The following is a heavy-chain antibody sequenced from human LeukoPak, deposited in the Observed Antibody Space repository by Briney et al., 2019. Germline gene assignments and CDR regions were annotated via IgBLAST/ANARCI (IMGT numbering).Heavy chain of an antibody. CDR2: IHYSGRT. V-gene: IGHV4-59*08. CDR3: ARTENDGYNDY. J-gene: IGHJ4*02. Sequence: PSETLSLTCTVSGVSITSYYWSWIRQPPGKGLEWIAYIHYSGRTKYNPSLESRVAISLYTSKNQFSLKLSSVTAADTAVYYCARTENDGYNDYWGQGALVTVSS. CDR1: GVSITSYY. D-gene: IGHD5-24*01.